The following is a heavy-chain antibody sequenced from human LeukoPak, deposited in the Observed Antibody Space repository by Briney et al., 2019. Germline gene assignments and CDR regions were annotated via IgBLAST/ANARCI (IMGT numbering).Heavy chain of an antibody. CDR3: ARAIKNYYGSGRIDY. Sequence: PSETLSLTCTVSGGSISSYYWSWIRQPPGKGLEWIGYIHYSGSTYYNPSLKSRVTISVDTSKNQFSLKLSSVTAADTAVYYCARAIKNYYGSGRIDYWGQGTLVTVSS. V-gene: IGHV4-59*12. CDR2: IHYSGST. D-gene: IGHD3-10*01. J-gene: IGHJ4*02. CDR1: GGSISSYY.